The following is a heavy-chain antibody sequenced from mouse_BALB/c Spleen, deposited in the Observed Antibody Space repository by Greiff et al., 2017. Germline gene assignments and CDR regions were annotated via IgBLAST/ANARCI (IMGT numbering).Heavy chain of an antibody. J-gene: IGHJ4*01. CDR1: GYTFTSYW. V-gene: IGHV1S81*02. CDR2: INPSNGRT. Sequence: VQLQQSGAELVKPGASVKLSCKASGYTFTSYWMHWVKQRPGQGLEWIGEINPSNGRTNYNEKFKSKATLTVDKSSSTAYMQLSSLTSEDSAVYYCARSSPYYAMDYWGQGTSVTVSS. D-gene: IGHD1-1*01. CDR3: ARSSPYYAMDY.